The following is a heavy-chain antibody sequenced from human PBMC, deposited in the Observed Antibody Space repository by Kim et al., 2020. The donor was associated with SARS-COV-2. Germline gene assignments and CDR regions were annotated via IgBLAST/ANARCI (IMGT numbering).Heavy chain of an antibody. Sequence: GGSLRLSCAASGFTFSSYAMHWVRQAPGKGLEWVAVISYDGSNKYYADSVKGRFTISRDNSKNTLYLQMNSLRAEDTAVYYCAREHLVRGVIIKRGFFGYWGQGTLVTVSS. CDR1: GFTFSSYA. CDR2: ISYDGSNK. V-gene: IGHV3-30*04. J-gene: IGHJ4*02. D-gene: IGHD3-10*01. CDR3: AREHLVRGVIIKRGFFGY.